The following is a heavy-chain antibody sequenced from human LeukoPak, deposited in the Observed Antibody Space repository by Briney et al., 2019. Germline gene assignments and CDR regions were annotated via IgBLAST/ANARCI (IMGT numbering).Heavy chain of an antibody. Sequence: SRDNSKNTLYLQMNSLRDEDTAVYYCARELQHLSDAFDVWGQGTMVTVSS. D-gene: IGHD6-13*01. J-gene: IGHJ3*01. CDR3: ARELQHLSDAFDV. V-gene: IGHV3-30*07.